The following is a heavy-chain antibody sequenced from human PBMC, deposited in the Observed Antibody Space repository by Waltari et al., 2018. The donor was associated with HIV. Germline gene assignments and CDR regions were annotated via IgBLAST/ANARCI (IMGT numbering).Heavy chain of an antibody. CDR1: VGSFGVHY. V-gene: IGHV4-34*01. CDR2: IKDSGRT. CDR3: ARTSFADMVDYYGFYEAPQNWFDS. Sequence: GQLHHGGPGLLRPSETLTLTWPVLVGSFGVHYGTCIGNPPKRRLEWIGEIKDSGRTNYNPSLESRVRISVDMSKRQFSLEVTSVTAADTAIYYCARTSFADMVDYYGFYEAPQNWFDSWGQGTLVTVSS. J-gene: IGHJ5*01. D-gene: IGHD3-10*01.